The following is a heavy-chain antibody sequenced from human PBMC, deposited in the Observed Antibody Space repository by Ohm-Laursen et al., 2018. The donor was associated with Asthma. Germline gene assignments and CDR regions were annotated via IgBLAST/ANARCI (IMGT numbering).Heavy chain of an antibody. CDR2: ISYDGSNK. J-gene: IGHJ3*02. CDR1: GFTFSSYG. D-gene: IGHD6-19*01. V-gene: IGHV3-30*03. CDR3: ARTRSSGWYEGAFDI. Sequence: SLRLSCAASGFTFSSYGMHWVRQAPGKGLEWVAVISYDGSNKYYADSVKGRFTISRDNSKNTLYLQMNSLRAEDTAVYYCARTRSSGWYEGAFDIWGQGTMVTVSS.